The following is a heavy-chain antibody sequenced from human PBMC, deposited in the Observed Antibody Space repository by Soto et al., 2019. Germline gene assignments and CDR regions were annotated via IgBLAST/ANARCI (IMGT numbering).Heavy chain of an antibody. J-gene: IGHJ4*02. Sequence: QVQLEQSGPEVKKPGASVKVSCKASGYTFTSYGVSWVRQAPGQGLEWMGWISAYNGNTNYAQKCQGRGTMTTDTATSTAYMELRSLRSDDTAVFYCASDRPSPFDYWGQGTLVTVSS. CDR3: ASDRPSPFDY. V-gene: IGHV1-18*01. CDR1: GYTFTSYG. CDR2: ISAYNGNT.